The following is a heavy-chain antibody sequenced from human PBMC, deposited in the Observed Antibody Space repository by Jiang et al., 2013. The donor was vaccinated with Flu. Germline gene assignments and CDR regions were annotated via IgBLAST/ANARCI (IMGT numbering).Heavy chain of an antibody. V-gene: IGHV5-51*01. CDR3: ARYSVRITLGSYHILDY. Sequence: SLKISCKGSGYSFTSYWIGWVRQMPGKGLEWMGIIYPGDSDTRYSPSFQGQVTISADKSISTAYLQWSSLKASDTAMYYCARYSVRITLGSYHILDYWGQGTLVTVSS. CDR1: GYSFTSYW. D-gene: IGHD1-26*01. J-gene: IGHJ4*02. CDR2: IYPGDSDT.